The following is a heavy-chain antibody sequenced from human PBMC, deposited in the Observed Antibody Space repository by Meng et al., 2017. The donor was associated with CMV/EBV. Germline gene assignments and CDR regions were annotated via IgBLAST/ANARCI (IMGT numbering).Heavy chain of an antibody. D-gene: IGHD2-2*02. J-gene: IGHJ3*02. CDR2: ISWNSGSI. CDR1: GFTFDDYA. Sequence: SVKISCAASGFTFDDYAMHWVRQAPGKGLEWVSGISWNSGSIGYADSVKGRFTISRDNAKNSLYLQMNSLRAEDTALYYCAKVRGCSSTSCYMRDGAFDIWGQGTMVTVSS. CDR3: AKVRGCSSTSCYMRDGAFDI. V-gene: IGHV3-9*01.